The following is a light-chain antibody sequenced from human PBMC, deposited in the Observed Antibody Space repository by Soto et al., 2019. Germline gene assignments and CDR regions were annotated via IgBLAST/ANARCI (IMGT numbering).Light chain of an antibody. Sequence: DIQMTQSPSILSASIGDRVTLTCRASQNIGYWLAWYQQRPGEAPKLLIYRASTLKSGVSSRFSAWGSGTQFTLTISSLQPGDFATYYCQQYDSDLRTFGPGTKVEIK. J-gene: IGKJ1*01. V-gene: IGKV1-5*03. CDR3: QQYDSDLRT. CDR2: RAS. CDR1: QNIGYW.